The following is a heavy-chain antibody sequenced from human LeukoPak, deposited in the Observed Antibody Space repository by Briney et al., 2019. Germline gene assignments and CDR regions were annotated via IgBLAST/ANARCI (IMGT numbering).Heavy chain of an antibody. V-gene: IGHV4-61*02. CDR1: GGSISSGSYY. Sequence: NPSQTLSLTCTVSGGSISSGSYYWSWIRQPAGKGLEWIGRIYTSGSTNYNPSLKSRVTISVDTSRNQLSLELSSVTAADTAVYYCARESYSGSYGDSFIIGIDYWGQGTLVTVSS. D-gene: IGHD1-26*01. CDR2: IYTSGST. CDR3: ARESYSGSYGDSFIIGIDY. J-gene: IGHJ4*02.